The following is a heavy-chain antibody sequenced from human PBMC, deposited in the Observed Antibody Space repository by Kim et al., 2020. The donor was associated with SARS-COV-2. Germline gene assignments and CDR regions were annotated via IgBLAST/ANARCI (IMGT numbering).Heavy chain of an antibody. J-gene: IGHJ3*02. D-gene: IGHD3-16*01. CDR3: VRDRMGGAFDM. CDR1: GFTFSAYD. CDR2: ITKSSNTI. Sequence: GGSLRLSCATSGFTFSAYDMNWVRQAPGKGLEWLSFITKSSNTIYYADSVDGRFTISRDNAKNSLFLQMNSLRDEDTALYYCVRDRMGGAFDMWGQGTMVTVSS. V-gene: IGHV3-48*02.